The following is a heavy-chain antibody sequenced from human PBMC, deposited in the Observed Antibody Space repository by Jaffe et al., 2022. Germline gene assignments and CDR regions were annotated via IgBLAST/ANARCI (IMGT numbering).Heavy chain of an antibody. Sequence: QVQLQESGPGLVKPSETLSLTCAVSGYSISSGYYWGWIRQPPGKGLEWIGSIYYSGSTYYNPSLKSRVTISVDTSKNQFSLKLSSVTAADTAVYYCARHSRPYFYATGPGVDYWGQGTLVTVSS. CDR2: IYYSGST. V-gene: IGHV4-38-2*01. CDR1: GYSISSGYY. D-gene: IGHD3-10*01. J-gene: IGHJ4*02. CDR3: ARHSRPYFYATGPGVDY.